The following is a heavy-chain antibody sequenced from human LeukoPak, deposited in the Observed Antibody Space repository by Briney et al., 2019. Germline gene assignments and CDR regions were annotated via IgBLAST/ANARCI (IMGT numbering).Heavy chain of an antibody. J-gene: IGHJ3*02. Sequence: PSETVSLTCTVSGGSVSSGDYYWSWIRQPPGKGLEWIAYIYYSGSTYYNPSLKSRVTISVDTSKNQFSLKLSSVTAADTAVYYCARSGRDAFDIWGQGTMVTVSS. CDR2: IYYSGST. CDR3: ARSGRDAFDI. V-gene: IGHV4-30-4*08. CDR1: GGSVSSGDYY.